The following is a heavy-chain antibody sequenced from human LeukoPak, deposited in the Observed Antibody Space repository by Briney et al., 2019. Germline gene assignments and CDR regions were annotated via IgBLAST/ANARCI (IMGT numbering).Heavy chain of an antibody. J-gene: IGHJ3*02. CDR1: GLTVSSNE. CDR2: ISGGST. D-gene: IGHD3-10*02. Sequence: GGSLRLSCAASGLTVSSNEMSWVRQAPGKGLEWVSSISGGSTYYADSRKGRFTISRDNSKNTLYLQMNSLRAEDTAVYYCAKFFTGEYVRAFDIWGQGTMVTVSS. CDR3: AKFFTGEYVRAFDI. V-gene: IGHV3-38-3*01.